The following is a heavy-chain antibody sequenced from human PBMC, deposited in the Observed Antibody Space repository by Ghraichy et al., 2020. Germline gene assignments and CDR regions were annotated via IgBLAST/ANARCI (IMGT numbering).Heavy chain of an antibody. CDR1: GFTFSGYS. Sequence: GGSLRLSCVGSGFTFSGYSMNWVRQSPGKGLEWVAYITCSGRFISYADSVKSRFTISRDNAQNSLYLQMNSLRDEDTALYFCARGSTVVRFYYYDGMDVWGQGTTVNVSS. CDR2: ITCSGRFI. J-gene: IGHJ6*02. V-gene: IGHV3-48*02. D-gene: IGHD4-23*01. CDR3: ARGSTVVRFYYYDGMDV.